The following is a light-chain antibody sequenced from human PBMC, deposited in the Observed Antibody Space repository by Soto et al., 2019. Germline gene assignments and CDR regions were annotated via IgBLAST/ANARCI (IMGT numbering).Light chain of an antibody. Sequence: DIVMTQSPDSLAVSLGERATINCKSSQSILYNSDNKNYLAWYQQKPGQPPKLLIYWASTRGSGVPDRFSGSGSVTDFALTIGSMQAEDGAVYYCQQYYTTTPIAFGRGTRLEIK. V-gene: IGKV4-1*01. CDR2: WAS. CDR3: QQYYTTTPIA. J-gene: IGKJ5*01. CDR1: QSILYNSDNKNY.